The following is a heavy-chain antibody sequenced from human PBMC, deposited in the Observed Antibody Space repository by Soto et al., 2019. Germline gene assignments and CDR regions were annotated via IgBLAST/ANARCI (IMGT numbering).Heavy chain of an antibody. CDR1: GGSISSSSYY. CDR2: IYYSGST. CDR3: AFLDGSSSLLSLFDY. D-gene: IGHD6-6*01. V-gene: IGHV4-39*01. J-gene: IGHJ4*02. Sequence: PSETLSLTCTVSGGSISSSSYYWGWIRQPPGKGLEWIGSIYYSGSTYYNPSLKSRVTISVDTSKNQFSLKLSSVTAADTAVYYCAFLDGSSSLLSLFDYWGQGSLVTVSS.